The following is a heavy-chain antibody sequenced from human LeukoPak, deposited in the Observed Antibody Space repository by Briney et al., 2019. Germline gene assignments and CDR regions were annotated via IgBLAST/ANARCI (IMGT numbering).Heavy chain of an antibody. J-gene: IGHJ4*02. Sequence: KPGGSLRLSCAASGFTLRSYTMNWVRQAPGKGLEWVSSIGISSNKIYYADSVKGRFTISRDNAKNSLYLQMNSLRAEDTAVYYCARDRLAVGDIVATISFDYWGQGTLVTVSS. CDR2: IGISSNKI. V-gene: IGHV3-21*01. CDR3: ARDRLAVGDIVATISFDY. CDR1: GFTLRSYT. D-gene: IGHD5-12*01.